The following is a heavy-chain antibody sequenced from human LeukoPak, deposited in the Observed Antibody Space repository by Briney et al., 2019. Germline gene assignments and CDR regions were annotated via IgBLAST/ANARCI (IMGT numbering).Heavy chain of an antibody. D-gene: IGHD6-19*01. V-gene: IGHV1-46*01. CDR1: GYTFTSYY. CDR3: ARDVADELGSVAGTDY. CDR2: INPSGGGT. Sequence: ASVKVSCKASGYTFTSYYMHWVRQAPGQGLEWMGIINPSGGGTSYAQKFQGRVTMTRDTSTSTVYMELSSLRSEDTAVYYCARDVADELGSVAGTDYWGQGTLVTVSS. J-gene: IGHJ4*02.